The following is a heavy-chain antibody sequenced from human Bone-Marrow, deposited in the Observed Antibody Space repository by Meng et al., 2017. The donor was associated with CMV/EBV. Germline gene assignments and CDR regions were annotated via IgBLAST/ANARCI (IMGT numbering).Heavy chain of an antibody. CDR1: GYSFTSYW. D-gene: IGHD2-21*02. J-gene: IGHJ4*02. Sequence: GESLKISCKGSGYSFTSYWIAWVRQMPGKGLEWMGIIYPGDSATRYSPSFQGQVTISADKSINTAYPQWSSLKASDTAMYYCARGGGRGDYCFDYWAQGTLVTVSS. CDR3: ARGGGRGDYCFDY. CDR2: IYPGDSAT. V-gene: IGHV5-51*01.